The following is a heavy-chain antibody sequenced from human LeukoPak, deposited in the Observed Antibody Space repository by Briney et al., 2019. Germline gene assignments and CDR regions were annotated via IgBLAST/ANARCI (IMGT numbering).Heavy chain of an antibody. D-gene: IGHD4-17*01. CDR1: GYTFTGYY. Sequence: ASVKVSCKASGYTFTGYYMHWVRQAPGQGLEWMGWINPNSGGTNYAQKSQDRVTMTRDTSISTAYMELSGLRSDDTAVYYCAAGVTTVTTRIKRWGQGTLVTVSS. CDR2: INPNSGGT. V-gene: IGHV1-2*02. J-gene: IGHJ4*02. CDR3: AAGVTTVTTRIKR.